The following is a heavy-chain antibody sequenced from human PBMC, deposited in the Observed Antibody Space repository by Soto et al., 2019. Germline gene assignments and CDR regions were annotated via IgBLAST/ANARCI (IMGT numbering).Heavy chain of an antibody. J-gene: IGHJ4*02. D-gene: IGHD5-18*01. CDR1: GFTFSGSA. V-gene: IGHV3-73*01. Sequence: LRLSCAASGFTFSGSAMHWVRQASGKGLEWVGRIRSKASSYATAYAASVKGRFTISRDDSKNTAYLQMNSLKTEDTAVYYCTRHPLDSYGYVYWGQGTLVTV. CDR3: TRHPLDSYGYVY. CDR2: IRSKASSYAT.